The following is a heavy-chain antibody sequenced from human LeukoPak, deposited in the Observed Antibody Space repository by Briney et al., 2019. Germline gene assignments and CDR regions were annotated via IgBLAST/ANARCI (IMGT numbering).Heavy chain of an antibody. Sequence: SETLSLTCTVSGGSISSYYWSWIRQPPGKGLEWIGHIYYSGSTNYNPSLKSRVTISVETSKNQYSLKLSSVTAADTAVYYCAGFTYYYGSGSNDAFDIWGQGTMVTVSS. CDR3: AGFTYYYGSGSNDAFDI. CDR2: IYYSGST. CDR1: GGSISSYY. V-gene: IGHV4-59*01. J-gene: IGHJ3*02. D-gene: IGHD3-10*01.